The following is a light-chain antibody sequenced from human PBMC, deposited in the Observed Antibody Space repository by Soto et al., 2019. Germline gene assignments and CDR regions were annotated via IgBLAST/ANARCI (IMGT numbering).Light chain of an antibody. V-gene: IGLV2-14*01. Sequence: QSALTQPASVSGSPGQSITISCTGTSSDVGDYNFVSWYQQHPGKAPKLMIFDVSYRPSGVSNRFSGSKSGNTASLTISGLQAEDEADYYCSSYTTSSSLEVVFGGWTKVTVL. CDR2: DVS. CDR1: SSDVGDYNF. J-gene: IGLJ2*01. CDR3: SSYTTSSSLEVV.